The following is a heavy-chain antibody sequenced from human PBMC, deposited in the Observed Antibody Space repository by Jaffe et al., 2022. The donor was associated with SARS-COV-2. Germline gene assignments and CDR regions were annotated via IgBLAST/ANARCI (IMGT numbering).Heavy chain of an antibody. V-gene: IGHV4-61*02. CDR2: IYTSGST. CDR3: ARGHMSHIAVAGTLDY. CDR1: GGSISSGSYY. Sequence: QVQLQESGPGLVKPSQTLSLTCTVSGGSISSGSYYWSWIRQPAGKGLEWIGRIYTSGSTNYNPSLKSRVTISVDTSKNQFSLKLSSVTAADTAVYYCARGHMSHIAVAGTLDYWGQGTLVTVSS. D-gene: IGHD6-19*01. J-gene: IGHJ4*02.